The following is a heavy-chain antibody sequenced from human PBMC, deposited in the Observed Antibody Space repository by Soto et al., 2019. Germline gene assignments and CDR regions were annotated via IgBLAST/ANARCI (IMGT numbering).Heavy chain of an antibody. J-gene: IGHJ4*02. CDR2: IYYSGST. CDR3: ASYLGVSGGNDY. Sequence: PSETLSLTCSVSGGSISSNYWSWIRQPPGKALEWIGYIYYSGSTNYNPSLRGRVTISLDTSKNQFSLKLSSVTAADTAVYYCASYLGVSGGNDYWGQGTLVTVSS. D-gene: IGHD2-15*01. CDR1: GGSISSNY. V-gene: IGHV4-59*08.